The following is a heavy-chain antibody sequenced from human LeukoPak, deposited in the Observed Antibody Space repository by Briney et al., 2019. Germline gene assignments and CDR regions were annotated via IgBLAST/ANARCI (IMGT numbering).Heavy chain of an antibody. J-gene: IGHJ5*02. Sequence: PSETLSLTCAVSGYSISSGYYWGWIRQPPGKGLEWIGSIYHSGSTYYNSSLKSRVTISVDTSKNQFSLKLSSVTAADTAVYYCARVKAVAGKGWFDPWGQGTLVTVSS. CDR1: GYSISSGYY. V-gene: IGHV4-38-2*01. CDR2: IYHSGST. D-gene: IGHD6-19*01. CDR3: ARVKAVAGKGWFDP.